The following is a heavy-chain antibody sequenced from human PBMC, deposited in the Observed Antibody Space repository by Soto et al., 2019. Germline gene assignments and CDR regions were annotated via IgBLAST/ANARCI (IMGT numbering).Heavy chain of an antibody. Sequence: QVQLVETGGGVVQPGRSLRLSCAVSGFSVSDYAMHWVRQAPGKGLEWVAVILYDGTNKYYTDSVKGRFTVSRDTSKNTLFLQMNSLRPEDTGVYYCAKDGGRTSRGKGADYWGQGTLVTVFS. V-gene: IGHV3-30*18. CDR3: AKDGGRTSRGKGADY. D-gene: IGHD3-16*01. CDR2: ILYDGTNK. CDR1: GFSVSDYA. J-gene: IGHJ4*02.